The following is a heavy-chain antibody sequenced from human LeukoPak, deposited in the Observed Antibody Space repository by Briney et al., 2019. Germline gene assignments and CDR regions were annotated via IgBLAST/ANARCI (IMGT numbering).Heavy chain of an antibody. CDR1: GFTFSSYA. J-gene: IGHJ4*02. V-gene: IGHV3-23*01. Sequence: GGSLRLFCAASGFTFSSYAMTWVRQAPGKGLEWVSSISESGGSTFYADSVKGQFTVPRDNSKNTVYLQMNSLRAEDTAVYYCAKDRLRGAGGYLGQGTLVTVSS. CDR2: ISESGGST. CDR3: AKDRLRGAGGY. D-gene: IGHD3-16*01.